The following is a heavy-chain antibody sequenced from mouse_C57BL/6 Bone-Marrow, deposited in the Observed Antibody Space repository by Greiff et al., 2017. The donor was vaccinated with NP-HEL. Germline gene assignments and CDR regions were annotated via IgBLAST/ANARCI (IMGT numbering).Heavy chain of an antibody. CDR2: IDPSDSYT. CDR1: GYTFTSYW. Sequence: VQLQQPGAELVRPGTSVKLSCKASGYTFTSYWMHWVKQRPGQGLEWIGVIDPSDSYTNSNQKFKGKATLTVDTSSSTAYMQLSSLTSEDSAVYYCARRGYDDLDYWGQGTTLTVSS. V-gene: IGHV1-59*01. CDR3: ARRGYDDLDY. J-gene: IGHJ2*01. D-gene: IGHD2-2*01.